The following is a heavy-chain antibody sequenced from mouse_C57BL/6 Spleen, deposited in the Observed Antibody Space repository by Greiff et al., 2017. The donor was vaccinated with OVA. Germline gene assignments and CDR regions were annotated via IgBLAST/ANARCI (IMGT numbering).Heavy chain of an antibody. CDR1: GFNIKDDY. CDR3: TTGLRSWFAY. CDR2: IDPENGDT. Sequence: VQLKESGAELVRPGASVKLSCTASGFNIKDDYMHWVKQRPEQGLEWIGWIDPENGDTEYASKFQGKATITADTSSNTAYLQLSSLTSEDTAVYYCTTGLRSWFAYWGQGTLVTVSA. J-gene: IGHJ3*01. V-gene: IGHV14-4*01. D-gene: IGHD1-1*01.